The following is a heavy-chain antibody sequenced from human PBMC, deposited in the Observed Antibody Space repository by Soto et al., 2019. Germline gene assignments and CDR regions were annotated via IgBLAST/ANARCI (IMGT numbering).Heavy chain of an antibody. V-gene: IGHV4-4*02. Sequence: QVQLQESGPGLVKPSGTLSLTCAVSGASISTSYWWSWVRQPPGKGLEWIGEIYHSGSTNYTPSLKSRATISLAKSKNQFSLKLSSVTAADTAVYYCARGGDYRFDYWGQGTLVTVSS. J-gene: IGHJ4*02. CDR1: GASISTSYW. CDR3: ARGGDYRFDY. D-gene: IGHD4-17*01. CDR2: IYHSGST.